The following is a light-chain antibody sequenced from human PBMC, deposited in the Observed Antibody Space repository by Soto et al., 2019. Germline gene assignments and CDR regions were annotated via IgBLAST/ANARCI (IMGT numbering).Light chain of an antibody. CDR2: AAS. J-gene: IGKJ5*01. Sequence: DVQLTQSPSSLSSSAGDRVNIAFXASQPIGNYLDWYLQKPGEAPQVLIFAASSLRSGVPSRFSGSGYGTDFTLTINNLHPEDSATYYCQQTHAVPLTFGQGTRLEIK. V-gene: IGKV1-39*01. CDR1: QPIGNY. CDR3: QQTHAVPLT.